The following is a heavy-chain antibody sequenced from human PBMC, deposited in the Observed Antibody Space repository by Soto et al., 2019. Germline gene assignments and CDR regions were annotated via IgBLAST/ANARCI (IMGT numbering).Heavy chain of an antibody. CDR2: IYYSGST. CDR1: GGSISSSSYY. D-gene: IGHD2-15*01. J-gene: IGHJ4*02. Sequence: QLQLQESGPGLVKPSETLSLTCTVSGGSISSSSYYWGWIRQPPGKGLEWIGSIYYSGSTYYNPSLKSRVTISVDTSKNQFSLKLSSVTAADTAVYYCARQRDPDIVVVVAATHIYYFDYWGQGTLVTVSS. V-gene: IGHV4-39*01. CDR3: ARQRDPDIVVVVAATHIYYFDY.